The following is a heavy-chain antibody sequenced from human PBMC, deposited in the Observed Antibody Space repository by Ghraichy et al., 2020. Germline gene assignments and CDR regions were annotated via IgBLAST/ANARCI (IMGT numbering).Heavy chain of an antibody. V-gene: IGHV4-39*01. CDR3: ARSNGDRLQEYFQH. CDR2: IYYSGST. J-gene: IGHJ1*01. Sequence: SETLSLTCTVSGGSISSSSYYWGWIRQPPGKGLEWIGSIYYSGSTYYNPSLKSRVTISVDTSKNQFSLKLSSVTAADTAVYYCARSNGDRLQEYFQHWGQGTLVTVSS. CDR1: GGSISSSSYY. D-gene: IGHD4-17*01.